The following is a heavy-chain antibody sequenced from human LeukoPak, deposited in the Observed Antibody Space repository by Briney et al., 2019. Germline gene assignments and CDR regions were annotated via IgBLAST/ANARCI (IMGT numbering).Heavy chain of an antibody. CDR1: GFTVSSNY. CDR3: ARDVVFGAYGMDV. Sequence: GGSLRLSCAASGFTVSSNYMSWVRQAPGKGLEGVSVIYSGGSTYYADSVKGRFTISRDNSKNTLYLQMNSLRAEDTAVYYCARDVVFGAYGMDVWGQGTTVTVSS. V-gene: IGHV3-66*01. J-gene: IGHJ6*02. CDR2: IYSGGST. D-gene: IGHD3-3*01.